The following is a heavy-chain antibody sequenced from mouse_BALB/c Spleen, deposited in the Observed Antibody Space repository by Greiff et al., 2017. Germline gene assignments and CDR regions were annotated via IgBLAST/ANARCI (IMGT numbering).Heavy chain of an antibody. J-gene: IGHJ4*01. V-gene: IGHV5-17*02. CDR3: ARRITTVVAKDAMDY. CDR2: ISSGSSTI. CDR1: GFTFSSFG. Sequence: EVKLMESGGGLVQPGGSRKLSCAASGFTFSSFGMHWVRQAPEKGLEWVAYISSGSSTIYYADTVKGRFTISRDNPKNTLFLQMTSLRSEDTAMYYCARRITTVVAKDAMDYWGQGTSVTVSS. D-gene: IGHD1-1*01.